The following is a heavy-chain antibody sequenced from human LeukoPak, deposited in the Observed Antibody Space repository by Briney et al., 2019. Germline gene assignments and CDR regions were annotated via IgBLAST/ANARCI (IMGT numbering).Heavy chain of an antibody. J-gene: IGHJ4*02. Sequence: GGSLRLSCAASGFTFSNYWMSWVRQAPGKGLEGVAHINMDGSEKCYVDSVKGRFTISRDNAKNSLYLQMNSLRVEDTAVYYCARDKVTYWGQGTLVTVSS. V-gene: IGHV3-7*01. CDR3: ARDKVTY. CDR2: INMDGSEK. CDR1: GFTFSNYW.